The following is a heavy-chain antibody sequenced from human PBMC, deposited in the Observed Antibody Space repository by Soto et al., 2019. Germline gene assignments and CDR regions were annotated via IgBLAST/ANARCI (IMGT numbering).Heavy chain of an antibody. CDR3: ARLGGAGKYCSSTSRPLHPHGMDV. CDR2: IYPGDSDT. D-gene: IGHD2-2*01. CDR1: GYSFTSYW. V-gene: IGHV5-51*01. J-gene: IGHJ6*02. Sequence: PGESLKISCKGSGYSFTSYWIGWVRQMPGKGLEWMGIIYPGDSDTRYSPSFQGQVTISADKSISTAYLQWSSLKASDTAMYYCARLGGAGKYCSSTSRPLHPHGMDVWGQGTTVTVSS.